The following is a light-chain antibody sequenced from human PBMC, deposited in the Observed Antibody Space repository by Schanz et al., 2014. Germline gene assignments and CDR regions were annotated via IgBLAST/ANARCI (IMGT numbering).Light chain of an antibody. CDR2: EVS. J-gene: IGLJ2*01. CDR3: NSYGGSNNLV. V-gene: IGLV2-8*01. Sequence: QSALTQPSSASGSPGQSITISCTGTSSDVGGYNYVSWYQQHPGKAPKLMIFEVSKRPSGVPDRFSGSKSGNTASLTVSGLQAEDEADYYCNSYGGSNNLVFGGGTKLTVL. CDR1: SSDVGGYNY.